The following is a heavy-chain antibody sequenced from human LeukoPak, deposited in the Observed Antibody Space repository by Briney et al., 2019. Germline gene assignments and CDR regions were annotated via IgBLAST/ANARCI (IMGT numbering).Heavy chain of an antibody. J-gene: IGHJ4*02. V-gene: IGHV1-18*01. CDR2: ISAYNGNT. CDR1: GYTFTSYG. CDR3: ARASGGYYYGSGSYIY. Sequence: ASVKVSCKASGYTFTSYGISWVRQAPGQGLEWMGWISAYNGNTNYAQKLQGRVTMTTDTSTSTAYMELRSLRSDDTAVYYCARASGGYYYGSGSYIYWGQGTLVTVSS. D-gene: IGHD3-10*01.